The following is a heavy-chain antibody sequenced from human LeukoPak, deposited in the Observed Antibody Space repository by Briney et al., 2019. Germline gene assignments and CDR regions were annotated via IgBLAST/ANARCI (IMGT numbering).Heavy chain of an antibody. CDR1: GGSISSYY. J-gene: IGHJ4*02. D-gene: IGHD3-10*01. CDR2: IYYSGST. Sequence: SVTLSLTCTVSGGSISSYYWSWIRQPPGKGLEWIGYIYYSGSTNYNPSLKSRVTISVDTSKNQFSLKLSSVTAADTAVYYCARGIYGSGSYPFDYWGQGTLVTVSS. CDR3: ARGIYGSGSYPFDY. V-gene: IGHV4-59*01.